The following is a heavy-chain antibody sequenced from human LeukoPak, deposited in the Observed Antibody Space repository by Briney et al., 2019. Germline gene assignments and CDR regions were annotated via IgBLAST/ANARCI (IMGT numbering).Heavy chain of an antibody. Sequence: GGSLRLSCAASGFTFSSYWVHWVRQGPGKGLVWVPRINTDGSSTSYADSAKGRFTISRDNAKNTLYLQMNSLTAEDTAVYYCARAGSYRFDYWGQGTLVTVSS. CDR1: GFTFSSYW. CDR2: INTDGSST. J-gene: IGHJ4*02. D-gene: IGHD1-26*01. CDR3: ARAGSYRFDY. V-gene: IGHV3-74*01.